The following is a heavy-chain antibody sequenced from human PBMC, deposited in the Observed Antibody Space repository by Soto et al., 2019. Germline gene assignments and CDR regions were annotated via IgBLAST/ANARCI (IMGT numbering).Heavy chain of an antibody. J-gene: IGHJ4*02. CDR2: IWNDGSNK. Sequence: QVQLVASGGGVVQPGRSLRLSCAASGFTFSNYHMHWVRQAPGKGLEWVALIWNDGSNKFYADSVKGRFTISRDNSRNTLYLQMNSLRVEDTAVYYCARIGTWALNFDYWGQGTLVTVSS. CDR3: ARIGTWALNFDY. CDR1: GFTFSNYH. D-gene: IGHD2-8*01. V-gene: IGHV3-33*01.